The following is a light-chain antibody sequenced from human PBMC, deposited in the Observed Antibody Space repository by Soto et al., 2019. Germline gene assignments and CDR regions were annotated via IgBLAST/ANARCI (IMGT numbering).Light chain of an antibody. CDR3: EQRSSWWT. CDR2: DAS. V-gene: IGKV3-11*01. Sequence: EIVLTQSPATLSLSPGARATLSCRASQSVSTFLAWYQQKPGQAPRLLIYDASNRATGIPARFSGSVSGTDFTLTISSLEPEDFAVYYCEQRSSWWTFGQGTKVEIK. CDR1: QSVSTF. J-gene: IGKJ1*01.